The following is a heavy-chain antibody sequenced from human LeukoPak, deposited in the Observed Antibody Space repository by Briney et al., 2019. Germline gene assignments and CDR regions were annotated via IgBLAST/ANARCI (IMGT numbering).Heavy chain of an antibody. CDR1: GYTFTGYY. CDR2: INPNSGGT. J-gene: IGHJ4*02. V-gene: IGHV1-2*02. CDR3: ARCFGGLRSYFDY. Sequence: ASVKVSCKASGYTFTGYYMHWVRQAPGQGLEWMGWINPNSGGTNYAQKFQGRVTMTRDTSISTAYMELSRLRSDGTAVYYCARCFGGLRSYFDYWGQGTLVTVSS. D-gene: IGHD4-17*01.